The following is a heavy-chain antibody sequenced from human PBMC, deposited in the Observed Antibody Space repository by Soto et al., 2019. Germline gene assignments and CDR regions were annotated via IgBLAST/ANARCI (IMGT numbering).Heavy chain of an antibody. CDR3: VREQYSGYDFAL. D-gene: IGHD5-12*01. J-gene: IGHJ5*02. CDR1: SSSIASGCYY. CDR2: VPSRGRH. V-gene: IGHV4-30-4*01. Sequence: SETLSLTCYFSSSSIASGCYYWSWVRQPPGKGLEWIGYVPSRGRHFDIPSVTSRGTISADSSKNQLSLQLTSVTAADTAVYYCVREQYSGYDFALWGQGNLVTVSS.